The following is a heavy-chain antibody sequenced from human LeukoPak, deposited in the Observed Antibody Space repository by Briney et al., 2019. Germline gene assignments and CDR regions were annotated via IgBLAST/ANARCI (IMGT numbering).Heavy chain of an antibody. D-gene: IGHD3-10*01. CDR3: ARPSETGTSYCGSGSYYNL. CDR2: MNPNSGNT. J-gene: IGHJ5*02. CDR1: GYTFTSYD. Sequence: ASVKVSCKASGYTFTSYDINWVRQAPGQGREWMGWMNPNSGNTGYAQKFQGRVTITRNTSISTAYMELSSLRSEDTAVYYCARPSETGTSYCGSGSYYNLWGQGTLVTVSS. V-gene: IGHV1-8*03.